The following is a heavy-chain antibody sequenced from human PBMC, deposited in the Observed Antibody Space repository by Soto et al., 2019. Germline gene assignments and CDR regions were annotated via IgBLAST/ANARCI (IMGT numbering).Heavy chain of an antibody. CDR2: IYPGDSDT. D-gene: IGHD4-17*01. Sequence: GESLKISCKGSGYSFTSYWIGWVRQMPGKGLEWMGIIYPGDSDTRYSPSFQGQVTISADKSISTAYLQWSSLKASDTAMYYCARSVTTGWLDYYYYYGMDVWGQGTTVTVSS. CDR1: GYSFTSYW. J-gene: IGHJ6*02. CDR3: ARSVTTGWLDYYYYYGMDV. V-gene: IGHV5-51*01.